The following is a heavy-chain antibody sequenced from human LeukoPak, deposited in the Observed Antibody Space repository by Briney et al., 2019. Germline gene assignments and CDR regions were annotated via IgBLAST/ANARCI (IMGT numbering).Heavy chain of an antibody. CDR2: IYYSGST. J-gene: IGHJ5*02. V-gene: IGHV4-59*08. Sequence: SETLSLTCTVSGGSISSYYWSWIRQPPGKGLEWIGYIYYSGSTNYNPSLKGRVTISVDTSKNQFSLKLSSVTAADTAVYYCARRQPDTAMVTPNWFDPWGQGTLVTVSS. CDR3: ARRQPDTAMVTPNWFDP. CDR1: GGSISSYY. D-gene: IGHD5-18*01.